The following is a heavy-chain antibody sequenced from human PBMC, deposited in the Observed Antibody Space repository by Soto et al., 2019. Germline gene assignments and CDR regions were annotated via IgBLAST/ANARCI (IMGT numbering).Heavy chain of an antibody. CDR1: GFTFSGSA. CDR2: IRSKANSYAT. V-gene: IGHV3-73*01. CDR3: TRKWEEYSSSLRAFDI. D-gene: IGHD6-6*01. J-gene: IGHJ3*02. Sequence: GGSLRLSCAASGFTFSGSAMHWVRQASGKGLEWVGRIRSKANSYATAYAASVKGRFTISRDDSKNTAYLQMNSLKTEDTAVYYCTRKWEEYSSSLRAFDIWGQGTMVTVSS.